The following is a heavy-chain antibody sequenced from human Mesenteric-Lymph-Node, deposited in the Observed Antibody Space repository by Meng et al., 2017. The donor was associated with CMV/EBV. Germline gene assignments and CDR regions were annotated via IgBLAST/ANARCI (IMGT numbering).Heavy chain of an antibody. J-gene: IGHJ6*02. CDR3: AKGHQRLIKYFYGMDV. CDR2: ISWDAADI. CDR1: GFTFSSFS. Sequence: GESLKISCAASGFTFSSFSMNWVRQAPGKGLEWVSLISWDAADIYYADSVKGRFTISRDNSKNSVYLQMNSLRIEDTGLYYCAKGHQRLIKYFYGMDVWGQGTTVTVSS. V-gene: IGHV3-43*01. D-gene: IGHD6-25*01.